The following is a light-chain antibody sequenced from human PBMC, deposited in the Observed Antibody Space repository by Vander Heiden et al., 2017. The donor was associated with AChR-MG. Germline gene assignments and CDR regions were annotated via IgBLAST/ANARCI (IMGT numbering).Light chain of an antibody. J-gene: IGKJ4*01. Sequence: DIVMTQSPDSLAVSLGERATINCKSSQSVLYSSNNENYLAWYQQKPGQPPKLLIYRASTRESGVPDRFSGSGSGTDFTLTISSLQAEDVAVYYCQQYYSTLSLTFGGGTKVEIK. CDR3: QQYYSTLSLT. V-gene: IGKV4-1*01. CDR2: RAS. CDR1: QSVLYSSNNENY.